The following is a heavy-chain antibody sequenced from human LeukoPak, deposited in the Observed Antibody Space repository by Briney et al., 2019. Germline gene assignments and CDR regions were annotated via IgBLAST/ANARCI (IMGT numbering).Heavy chain of an antibody. V-gene: IGHV1-2*02. CDR3: ARGKSYISPNDY. Sequence: GASVKVSCKASGYTFTGYYMHWVRQAPGQGLERTGWINPNSGGTNYAQKFQGRVTMTRDTSISTAYMELSRLRSDDTAVYYCARGKSYISPNDYWGQGTLVTVSS. CDR1: GYTFTGYY. D-gene: IGHD2-2*02. CDR2: INPNSGGT. J-gene: IGHJ4*02.